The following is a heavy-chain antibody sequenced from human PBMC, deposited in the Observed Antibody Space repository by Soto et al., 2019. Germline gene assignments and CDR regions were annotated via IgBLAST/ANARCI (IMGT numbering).Heavy chain of an antibody. CDR1: GGSISSYY. CDR3: ARLEDYGGSLNY. V-gene: IGHV4-59*08. Sequence: SETLSLTCTVSGGSISSYYWSWIRQPPGKGLEWIGYIYYSGSTNYNPSLKSRVTILVDTPKNQFSLKLSSMTAADTAVYYCARLEDYGGSLNYWGQGTPVTVSS. CDR2: IYYSGST. D-gene: IGHD4-17*01. J-gene: IGHJ4*02.